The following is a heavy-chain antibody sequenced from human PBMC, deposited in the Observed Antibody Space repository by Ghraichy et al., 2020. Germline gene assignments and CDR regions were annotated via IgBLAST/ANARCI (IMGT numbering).Heavy chain of an antibody. D-gene: IGHD6-19*01. V-gene: IGHV4-34*01. CDR2: INHSGST. CDR3: ARGYSSGWYIDY. J-gene: IGHJ4*02. CDR1: GGSFSGYY. Sequence: LSLTCSVYGGSFSGYYWTWIRQPPGKGLEWIGEINHSGSTDYNPSLKTRVTISVDTSKNQFSLRVNSVTAADTAVYYCARGYSSGWYIDYWGQGTLVTVSS.